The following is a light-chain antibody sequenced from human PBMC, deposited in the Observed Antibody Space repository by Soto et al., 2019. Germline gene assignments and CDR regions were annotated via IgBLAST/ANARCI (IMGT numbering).Light chain of an antibody. J-gene: IGKJ5*01. CDR2: DTS. CDR1: QSVSIK. CDR3: QQRSNWPPIT. Sequence: EIVMTQSPATLSVSPGERATLACRASQSVSIKLAWYQQRPGQAPRLLIYDTSTRATGIPARFSGSGSGTEFTLTISSLEAEDFAVYYCQQRSNWPPITFGQGTRLEIK. V-gene: IGKV3-15*01.